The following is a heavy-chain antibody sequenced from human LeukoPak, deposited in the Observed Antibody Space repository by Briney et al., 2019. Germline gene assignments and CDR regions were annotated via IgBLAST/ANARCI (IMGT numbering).Heavy chain of an antibody. D-gene: IGHD6-19*01. Sequence: SETLSLTYTVYGAYISSTTYYWGWLRQPPRKGLEWIASIYYSGSTYYNPSLKSRVTISVDTSKNQFSLKLSSVTAADTAVYYCARHKYSSGWPPEGAFDIWGQGTMVTVSS. CDR2: IYYSGST. V-gene: IGHV4-39*01. CDR3: ARHKYSSGWPPEGAFDI. CDR1: GAYISSTTYY. J-gene: IGHJ3*02.